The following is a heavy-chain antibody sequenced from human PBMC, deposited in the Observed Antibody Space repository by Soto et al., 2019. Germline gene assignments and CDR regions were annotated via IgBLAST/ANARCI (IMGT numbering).Heavy chain of an antibody. CDR1: GFSFSDSY. CDR2: ISGSSGYT. J-gene: IGHJ6*02. D-gene: IGHD3-10*01. CDR3: ARDRGGYGPPAV. Sequence: QVQLVESGGGLVKPGGSLRLSCAASGFSFSDSYMSWVRQAPGKGLEWVAYISGSSGYTDYADSVKGRFTISRDNAKNSLYLQMNSLRVEDTAVDYCARDRGGYGPPAVWGQGTTVTVSS. V-gene: IGHV3-11*06.